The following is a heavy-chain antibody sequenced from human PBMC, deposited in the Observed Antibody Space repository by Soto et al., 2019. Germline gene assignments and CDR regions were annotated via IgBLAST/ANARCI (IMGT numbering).Heavy chain of an antibody. V-gene: IGHV4-59*12. D-gene: IGHD3-10*01. Sequence: SETLSLSCTVSGDSIGSYRWSWIRQPPGKVLDWIAYVYHSGSTNYNPSLKSRVTMSVYTSKNQFSLKLSSVTAADTAVYYCARDGKLMVRGVKILWGKGTLVTVSS. CDR2: VYHSGST. J-gene: IGHJ4*02. CDR1: GDSIGSYR. CDR3: ARDGKLMVRGVKIL.